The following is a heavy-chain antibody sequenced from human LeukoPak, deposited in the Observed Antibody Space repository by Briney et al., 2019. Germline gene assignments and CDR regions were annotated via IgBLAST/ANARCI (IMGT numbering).Heavy chain of an antibody. CDR2: IYPGDSDT. J-gene: IGHJ4*02. D-gene: IGHD2-15*01. CDR1: GYNFTSNW. CDR3: ARRRLVTATKEYFDY. V-gene: IGHV5-51*01. Sequence: GESLKISCKGSGYNFTSNWIGWVRQMPGKGLEWMGIIYPGDSDTRYSPSFQGQVTISADKSISTAYLQWGSLKASDTAMYYCARRRLVTATKEYFDYWGQGTLVTVSS.